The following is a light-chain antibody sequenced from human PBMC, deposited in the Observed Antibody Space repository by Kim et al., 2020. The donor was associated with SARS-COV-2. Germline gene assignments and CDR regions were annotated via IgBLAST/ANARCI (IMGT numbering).Light chain of an antibody. V-gene: IGLV2-14*03. CDR3: SSYTSSSTYV. CDR2: DVS. CDR1: SSDVGGYNH. Sequence: GQSITIPCTGTSSDVGGYNHVSWYQQHQGKAPKLMIYDVSNRPSGVSNRFSGSKSGNTASLTISGLQAEDEADYYCSSYTSSSTYVFGTGTKVTVL. J-gene: IGLJ1*01.